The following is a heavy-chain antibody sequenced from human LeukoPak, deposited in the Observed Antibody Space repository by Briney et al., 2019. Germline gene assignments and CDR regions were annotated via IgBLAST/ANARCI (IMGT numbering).Heavy chain of an antibody. V-gene: IGHV1-18*01. J-gene: IGHJ5*02. D-gene: IGHD6-6*01. Sequence: ASVKVSCKASGYTFTSYGISWVRQAPGQGLEWMGWISAYNGNTKYEQKLQGRLTMTTDTSTSTAYMELRSLRSDDTAVYYCAREFGSSSTGWFDPWGQGTLVTVSS. CDR2: ISAYNGNT. CDR3: AREFGSSSTGWFDP. CDR1: GYTFTSYG.